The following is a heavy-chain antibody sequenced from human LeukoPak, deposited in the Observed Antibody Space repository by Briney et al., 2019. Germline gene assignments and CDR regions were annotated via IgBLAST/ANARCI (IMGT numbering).Heavy chain of an antibody. CDR1: GFTFSTYV. V-gene: IGHV3-23*01. CDR3: AKSENTRDYFDY. Sequence: GGSLRLSCAASGFTFSTYVMSWVRQAPGKGLEWASAISGSGGSTYYADSVKGRFTISRDNSKNTLYLQMNSLRAEDTAVYYCAKSENTRDYFDYWGQGTLVTVSS. D-gene: IGHD1-14*01. CDR2: ISGSGGST. J-gene: IGHJ4*02.